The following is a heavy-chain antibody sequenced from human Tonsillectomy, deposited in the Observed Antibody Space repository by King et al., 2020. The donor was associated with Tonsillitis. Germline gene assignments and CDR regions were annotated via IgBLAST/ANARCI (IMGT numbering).Heavy chain of an antibody. J-gene: IGHJ6*03. D-gene: IGHD2-8*01. CDR2: IYPGDSDT. CDR3: ARHKGGDVLLVYERPLYYSYYMDV. V-gene: IGHV5-51*01. Sequence: QLVQSGAEVKKPGESLKISCKGSGYSFTNYWIGWVRQMPGKGLEWMGIIYPGDSDTRYSPSFQGQVTISADNSISTAYLQWSSLKASDTAMYYCARHKGGDVLLVYERPLYYSYYMDVWGKGTTVTVSS. CDR1: GYSFTNYW.